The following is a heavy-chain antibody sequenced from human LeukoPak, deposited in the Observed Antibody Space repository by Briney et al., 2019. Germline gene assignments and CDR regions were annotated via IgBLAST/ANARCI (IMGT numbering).Heavy chain of an antibody. CDR3: AQRASGSETLLYWFIY. Sequence: GGSLGLPYASSGFLYQSFAMSWVRQAPGKGLEWVSVISNSGGSTFYADSVKGRFTISRDNSKNTLYLQMNSLRAEDTAVYYCAQRASGSETLLYWFIYWREGPLLTVSS. CDR2: ISNSGGST. D-gene: IGHD3-10*01. J-gene: IGHJ4*02. V-gene: IGHV3-23*01. CDR1: GFLYQSFA.